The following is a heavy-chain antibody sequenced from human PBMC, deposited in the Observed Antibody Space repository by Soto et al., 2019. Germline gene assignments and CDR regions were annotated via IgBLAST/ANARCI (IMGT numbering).Heavy chain of an antibody. CDR1: GFIFSNNG. J-gene: IGHJ4*02. Sequence: PGGSLRLSCVGSGFIFSNNGMNWVRQTPGKGLEWVAFMSYDGSDTFYADSVKGRFIISRDNSKNTLFLHMSNLRAEDTAMYYCTIVRVADSALDHWGQGTLVTVSS. D-gene: IGHD3-10*02. CDR2: MSYDGSDT. V-gene: IGHV3-30*02. CDR3: TIVRVADSALDH.